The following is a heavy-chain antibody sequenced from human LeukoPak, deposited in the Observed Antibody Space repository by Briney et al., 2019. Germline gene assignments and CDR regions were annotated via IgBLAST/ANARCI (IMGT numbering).Heavy chain of an antibody. CDR3: ARDIGSGNYFDY. CDR1: GFTVSSIY. D-gene: IGHD1-26*01. V-gene: IGHV3-53*01. CDR2: IYSGGTT. J-gene: IGHJ4*02. Sequence: GGSLRLSCAASGFTVSSIYMSWVRQAPGKGLEWVSVIYSGGTTYYADSVKGRFTISRDNSKNTLYLQMNSLRVEDTAVYYCARDIGSGNYFDYWGQGTLVTVSS.